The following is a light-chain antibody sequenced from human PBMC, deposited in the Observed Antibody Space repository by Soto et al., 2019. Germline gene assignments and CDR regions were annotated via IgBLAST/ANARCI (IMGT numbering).Light chain of an antibody. V-gene: IGKV1-12*01. Sequence: DIQMTQSPSAVSASVGDRVTLTCRASQDISSRLAWYQQKVGKAPKLLISDAYRLQSGVTSRFSGGESGTDFSLTISSLQPEDFATYYCHQAHSFPFSFGPGTQVEIK. CDR2: DAY. CDR1: QDISSR. CDR3: HQAHSFPFS. J-gene: IGKJ3*01.